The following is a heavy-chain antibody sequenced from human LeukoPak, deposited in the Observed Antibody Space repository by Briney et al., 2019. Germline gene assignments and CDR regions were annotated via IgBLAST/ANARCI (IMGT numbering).Heavy chain of an antibody. D-gene: IGHD2-15*01. CDR2: IYYSGST. CDR3: ASLAGDCSGGSCSGYYFDY. CDR1: GGSISSYY. Sequence: PSETLSLTCTVSGGSISSYYWSWIRQPPGKGLEWIGYIYYSGSTNYNPSLKSRVTISVDTSKNQFSLKLSSVTAADTAVYYCASLAGDCSGGSCSGYYFDYWGQGTLVTVSS. J-gene: IGHJ4*02. V-gene: IGHV4-59*01.